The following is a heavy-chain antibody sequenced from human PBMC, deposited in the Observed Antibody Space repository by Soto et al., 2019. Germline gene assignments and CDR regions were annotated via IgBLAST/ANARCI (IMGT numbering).Heavy chain of an antibody. J-gene: IGHJ4*02. CDR2: ISAYNGNT. Sequence: ASVKVSCKASGYTFTSYGISWVRQAPGQGLEWMGWISAYNGNTNYAQKLQGRVTMTTDTSTSTAYMELRSLRSDDMAVYYCARVVAARPGGSYFDYWGQGTLVTVSS. CDR1: GYTFTSYG. V-gene: IGHV1-18*03. CDR3: ARVVAARPGGSYFDY. D-gene: IGHD6-6*01.